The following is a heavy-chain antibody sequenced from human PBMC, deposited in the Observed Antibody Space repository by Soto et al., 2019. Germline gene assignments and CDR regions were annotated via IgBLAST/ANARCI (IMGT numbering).Heavy chain of an antibody. J-gene: IGHJ6*01. V-gene: IGHV4-30-2*01. CDR1: VGSISSGGYS. D-gene: IGHD3-10*01. CDR2: IYHSGST. CDR3: ARGGRYGSGSYYNLDTYYYYGMEV. Sequence: PSETLSLTCAFSVGSISSGGYSCSWIRQPPWKGLEWIGYIYHSGSTYYNPSLKSRVTISVDRSKNQFSLKLSSVTAADTAVYYCARGGRYGSGSYYNLDTYYYYGMEVWGQGTTVSVSS.